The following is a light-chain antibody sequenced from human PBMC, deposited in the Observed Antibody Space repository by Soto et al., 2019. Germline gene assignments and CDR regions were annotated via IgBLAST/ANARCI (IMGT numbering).Light chain of an antibody. CDR2: EGS. CDR3: CSYAGSGTWV. V-gene: IGLV2-23*01. Sequence: QSALTQPASVSGSPGQSITISCTGTSSDVGSYNLVSWCQQHPGKAPKLMIYEGSKRPSGVSNRFSGSKSGNTAPLTISGLQAEDEADYYCCSYAGSGTWVFGGGTKLTVL. CDR1: SSDVGSYNL. J-gene: IGLJ3*02.